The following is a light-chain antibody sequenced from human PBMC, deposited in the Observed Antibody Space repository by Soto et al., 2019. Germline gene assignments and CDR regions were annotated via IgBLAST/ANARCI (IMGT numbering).Light chain of an antibody. CDR1: SSDVGGYNY. CDR3: SSYTRSSTSYVV. Sequence: QSALTQPASVSGSPGQSITISCTGTSSDVGGYNYVSWYQQHPGKAPKLMIYDVSNRPSGVSNRFSGSKSGNTASLTISGLQDEDEADYYCSSYTRSSTSYVVFGGGTKLTVL. CDR2: DVS. V-gene: IGLV2-14*01. J-gene: IGLJ2*01.